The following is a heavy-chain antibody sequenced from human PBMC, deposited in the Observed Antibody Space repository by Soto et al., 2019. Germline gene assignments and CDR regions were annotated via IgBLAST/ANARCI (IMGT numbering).Heavy chain of an antibody. CDR2: IWYDGSNK. Sequence: QVQLVESGGGVVQPGRSLRLSCAASGFTFSSYGMHWVRQAPGKGLEWVAVIWYDGSNKYYADSVKGRFTISRDNSKNTLYLQMNSLRAEDTAVYYCGRVTADSSSLGYWGQGTLVTVSS. V-gene: IGHV3-33*01. CDR3: GRVTADSSSLGY. CDR1: GFTFSSYG. D-gene: IGHD4-4*01. J-gene: IGHJ4*02.